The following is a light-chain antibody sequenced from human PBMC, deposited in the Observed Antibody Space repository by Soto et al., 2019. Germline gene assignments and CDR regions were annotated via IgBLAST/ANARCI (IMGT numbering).Light chain of an antibody. V-gene: IGKV3-15*01. CDR1: QRVSIN. CDR3: QQYNDWPPLIT. CDR2: GSS. Sequence: EIVMTQSPATLSVSPGERAALSCRASQRVSINVAWYQQKSGHAPRLLMYGSSTRATGIPARFSGSGSGTEFTLTLSSLQSEDFAVYYCQQYNDWPPLITFGQGTRLEIK. J-gene: IGKJ5*01.